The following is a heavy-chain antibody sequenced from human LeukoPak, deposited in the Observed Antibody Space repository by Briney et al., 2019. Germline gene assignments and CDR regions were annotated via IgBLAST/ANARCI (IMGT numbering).Heavy chain of an antibody. CDR3: ARDAIAVAGTQHAFDI. Sequence: SETLSLTCAVYGGSFSGYYWSWIRQPPGKGLEWIGEINHSGSTNYNPSLKSRVTISVDTSKNQFSLKLSSVTAADTAVYYCARDAIAVAGTQHAFDIWGQGTMVTVSS. CDR1: GGSFSGYY. V-gene: IGHV4-34*01. D-gene: IGHD6-19*01. CDR2: INHSGST. J-gene: IGHJ3*02.